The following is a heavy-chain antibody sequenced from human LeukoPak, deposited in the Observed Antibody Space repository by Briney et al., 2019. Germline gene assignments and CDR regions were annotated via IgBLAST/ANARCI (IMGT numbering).Heavy chain of an antibody. CDR2: ISSSSDYI. D-gene: IGHD6-13*01. CDR3: ARVAADGSYFDY. V-gene: IGHV3-21*01. J-gene: IGHJ4*02. CDR1: GFTFSSNS. Sequence: PGGSLRLSCAASGFTFSSNSMNWVRQAPGKGLEWVSSISSSSDYIYHADSVKGRFTISRENAKNSLFLQMNSLRAGDTAIYFCARVAADGSYFDYWGQGTLVTVSS.